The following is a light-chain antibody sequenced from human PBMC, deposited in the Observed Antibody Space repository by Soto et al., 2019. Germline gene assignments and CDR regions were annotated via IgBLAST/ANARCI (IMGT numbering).Light chain of an antibody. Sequence: EIVLTQSPGTLSLSPGERATLSCRASQSVSRSYLAWYQQKLGQPPRLLIYGASNRATGIPDRFSGSGSGTDFILTIGRLEPEDFAVYYCQQYATSPPTFGGGTKVEIK. CDR2: GAS. CDR1: QSVSRSY. J-gene: IGKJ4*01. V-gene: IGKV3-20*01. CDR3: QQYATSPPT.